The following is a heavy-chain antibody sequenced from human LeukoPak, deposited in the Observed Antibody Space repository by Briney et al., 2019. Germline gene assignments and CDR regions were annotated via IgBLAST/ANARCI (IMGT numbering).Heavy chain of an antibody. Sequence: GGSLRLSCAASGFTFSDYFMSWIRQAPGKGLEWISYITSSDGSVYYADSVQGRFTISRDNAKNSLYLQMNSLRAEDTAVYYCARRLPIAGGSSHAFNVWGQGTMVTVSS. CDR1: GFTFSDYF. J-gene: IGHJ3*01. V-gene: IGHV3-11*04. CDR3: ARRLPIAGGSSHAFNV. CDR2: ITSSDGSV. D-gene: IGHD6-13*01.